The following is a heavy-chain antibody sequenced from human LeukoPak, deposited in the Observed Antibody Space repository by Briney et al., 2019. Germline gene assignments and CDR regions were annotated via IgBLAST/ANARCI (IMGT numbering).Heavy chain of an antibody. D-gene: IGHD7-27*01. CDR3: ARDPPNWGFGY. V-gene: IGHV3-48*01. CDR1: GFTFRSNA. J-gene: IGHJ4*02. Sequence: GGSLRLSCAASGFTFRSNAMNWVRQAPGKGLEWVSYISSSSSTIYYADSVRGRFTISRDNAKKSLYLRMNSLRPDDTAVYYCARDPPNWGFGYWGPGTLVTVSS. CDR2: ISSSSSTI.